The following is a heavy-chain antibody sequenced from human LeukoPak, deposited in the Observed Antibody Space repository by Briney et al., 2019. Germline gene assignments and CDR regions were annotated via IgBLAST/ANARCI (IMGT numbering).Heavy chain of an antibody. CDR1: GYAFTSYY. D-gene: IGHD3-22*01. Sequence: GASVKVSCKASGYAFTSYYMHWVRQAPGQGLEWMGIINPSGGSSTYAQKFQGRVTMTKDTSTSTVYMELSSLRSEDTAVYYCASPYYYDSSGHDAFDIWGQGTMVTVSS. CDR3: ASPYYYDSSGHDAFDI. V-gene: IGHV1-46*01. J-gene: IGHJ3*02. CDR2: INPSGGSS.